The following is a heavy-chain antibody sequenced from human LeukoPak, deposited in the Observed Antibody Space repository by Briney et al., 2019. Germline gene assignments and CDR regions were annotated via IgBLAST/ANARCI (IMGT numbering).Heavy chain of an antibody. CDR1: GFTFSSYG. CDR2: XXYDGSNK. V-gene: IGHV3-30*18. D-gene: IGHD3-10*01. CDR3: AKAKGRAWYYYGMDV. J-gene: IGHJ6*04. Sequence: GRSLRLSCAASGFTFSSYGMHWVRQAPGQGLXXXXXXXYDGSNKYYADSVKGRFTISRDNSKNTLYLQMNSLRAEDTAVYYCAKAKGRAWYYYGMDVWGKGTTVTVSS.